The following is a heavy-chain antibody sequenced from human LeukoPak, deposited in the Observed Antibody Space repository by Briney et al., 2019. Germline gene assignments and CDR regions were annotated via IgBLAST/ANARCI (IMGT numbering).Heavy chain of an antibody. D-gene: IGHD2-15*01. CDR3: ARDFSGFCSGGSCYGSIDL. CDR1: GFTFSNYN. CDR2: VSYSGTTI. Sequence: GGSLRLSCAASGFTFSNYNMNWVRQAPGKGLEWVSYVSYSGTTIYYADSVKGRFTISRDNAKNSLYLQMNSLRDEDTAVYYCARDFSGFCSGGSCYGSIDLWGQGTLVTVSS. J-gene: IGHJ5*02. V-gene: IGHV3-48*02.